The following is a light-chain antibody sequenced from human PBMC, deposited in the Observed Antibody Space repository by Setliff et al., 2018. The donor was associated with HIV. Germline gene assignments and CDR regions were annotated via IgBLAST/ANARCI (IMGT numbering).Light chain of an antibody. V-gene: IGLV1-44*01. CDR3: CSYVGSYNYI. Sequence: QSVLTQAPSVSGTPGQRVTISCSGSNSNIGSHTVDWYQQFPGTAPKLLIYSNIQRPSGVPDRFSGSKSGTSASLAIAGLQSEDEADYYCCSYVGSYNYIFGTGTKVTVL. J-gene: IGLJ1*01. CDR2: SNI. CDR1: NSNIGSHT.